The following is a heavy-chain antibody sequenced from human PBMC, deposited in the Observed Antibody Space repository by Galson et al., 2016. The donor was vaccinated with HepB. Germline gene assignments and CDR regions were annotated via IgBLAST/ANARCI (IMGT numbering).Heavy chain of an antibody. J-gene: IGHJ6*02. CDR2: IFYTGST. D-gene: IGHD3-10*01. CDR1: GASINSHY. CDR3: ARDRSTSPRGYYYGVDV. V-gene: IGHV4-59*11. Sequence: SETLSLTCTVSGASINSHYWSWIRQSPGKGLEWIGYIFYTGSTNYKPSLKSRVTISVDRSNKQISLKLGSVTAADTADYYCARDRSTSPRGYYYGVDVWGQGTTVTVSS.